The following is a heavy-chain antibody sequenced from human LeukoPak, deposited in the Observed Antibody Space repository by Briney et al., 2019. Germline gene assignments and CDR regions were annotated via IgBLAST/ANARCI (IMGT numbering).Heavy chain of an antibody. Sequence: SQPLSLTCTVSGGSISSGGYYWSWIRQHPGKGLEWIGYIYYSGSTYYNPSLKSRVTISVDTSKNQFSLKLSSVTAADTAVYYCARAQTYYYDSSGPFQIDYWGQGTLVTVSS. J-gene: IGHJ4*02. CDR2: IYYSGST. CDR1: GGSISSGGYY. V-gene: IGHV4-31*03. CDR3: ARAQTYYYDSSGPFQIDY. D-gene: IGHD3-22*01.